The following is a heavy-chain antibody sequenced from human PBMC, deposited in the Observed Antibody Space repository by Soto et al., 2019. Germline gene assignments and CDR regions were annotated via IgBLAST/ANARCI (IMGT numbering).Heavy chain of an antibody. D-gene: IGHD3-10*01. V-gene: IGHV4-31*03. CDR2: IYYSGST. CDR1: GGSISSGGYY. Sequence: SETLSLTCTVSGGSISSGGYYWSWIRQHPGKGLEWIGYIYYSGSTYYNPSLKSRVTVSVDTSKNQFSLKLSSVTAADTAVYYCARDRHYGSGSYFDYWGQGTLVTVSS. CDR3: ARDRHYGSGSYFDY. J-gene: IGHJ4*02.